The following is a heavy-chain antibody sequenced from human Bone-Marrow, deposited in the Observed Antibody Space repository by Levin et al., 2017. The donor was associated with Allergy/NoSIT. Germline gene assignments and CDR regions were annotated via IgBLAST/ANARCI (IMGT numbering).Heavy chain of an antibody. D-gene: IGHD1-1*01. CDR2: IYPGDSDT. Sequence: ASVKVSCKGSGYSFTSYWIGWVRQMPGKGLEWMGIIYPGDSDTRYSPSFQGQVTISADKSISTAYLQWSSLKASDTAMYYCARCSHGTTGTTEYYYYYYMDVWGKGTAVTVSS. J-gene: IGHJ6*03. CDR1: GYSFTSYW. V-gene: IGHV5-51*01. CDR3: ARCSHGTTGTTEYYYYYYMDV.